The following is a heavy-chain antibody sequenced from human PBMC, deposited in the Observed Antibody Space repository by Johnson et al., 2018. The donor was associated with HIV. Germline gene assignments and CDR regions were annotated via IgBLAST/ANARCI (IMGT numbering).Heavy chain of an antibody. CDR3: STMVPADPVAFDI. CDR2: ISYDGSNK. D-gene: IGHD3-10*01. Sequence: LVESGGGVVQPGRSLRLSCAASGFTFSSYGMHWVRQAPGKGLEWVAVISYDGSNKYYADSVKGRFTISRDNSKNRLYLQMNSLRAEDTAVYYCSTMVPADPVAFDIWGQGTIVTVSS. J-gene: IGHJ3*02. CDR1: GFTFSSYG. V-gene: IGHV3-30*03.